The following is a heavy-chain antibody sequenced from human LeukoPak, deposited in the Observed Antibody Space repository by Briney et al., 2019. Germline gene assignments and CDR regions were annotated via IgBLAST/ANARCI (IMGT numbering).Heavy chain of an antibody. CDR1: GFTFSSYA. D-gene: IGHD3-10*01. J-gene: IGHJ4*02. V-gene: IGHV3-23*01. CDR2: ISGSAVDT. CDR3: AKDSMVRGVIIPI. Sequence: PGRSLRLSCAASGFTFSSYAMSWVRQAPGKGLEWVSAISGSAVDTWYADSVKGRFTISRDNSKDTLYLQMNSLRAEDTAVYYCAKDSMVRGVIIPIWGQGTLVTVSS.